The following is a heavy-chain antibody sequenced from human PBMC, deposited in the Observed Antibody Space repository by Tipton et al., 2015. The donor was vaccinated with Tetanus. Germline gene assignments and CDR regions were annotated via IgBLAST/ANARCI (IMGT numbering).Heavy chain of an antibody. V-gene: IGHV3-72*01. CDR3: ARGGSYVAFDI. D-gene: IGHD1-26*01. Sequence: LSLTCAVDGGSLNNYYWAWFRQPPGKGLEWVGRTRNKAHSYTTEYAASVKGRFTISRDDSKNSLYLQMNSLKTEDTAVHYCARGGSYVAFDIWGQGTMVTVSS. CDR2: TRNKAHSYTT. J-gene: IGHJ3*02. CDR1: GGSLNNYY.